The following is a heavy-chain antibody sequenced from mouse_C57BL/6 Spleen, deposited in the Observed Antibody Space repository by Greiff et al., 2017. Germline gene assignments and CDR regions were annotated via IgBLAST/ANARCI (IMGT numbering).Heavy chain of an antibody. D-gene: IGHD1-1*01. CDR1: GYTFTSYW. Sequence: QVQLQQSGTELVKPGASVTLSCKASGYTFTSYWMHWVKQRPGQGLEWIGNINPSNGGTNYNEKFKSKATLTVGKSSSTAYMQLISLTFEDSVVYYFARDYYGSIYWCYFDVWGTGTTVTCSS. CDR3: ARDYYGSIYWCYFDV. CDR2: INPSNGGT. V-gene: IGHV1-53*01. J-gene: IGHJ1*03.